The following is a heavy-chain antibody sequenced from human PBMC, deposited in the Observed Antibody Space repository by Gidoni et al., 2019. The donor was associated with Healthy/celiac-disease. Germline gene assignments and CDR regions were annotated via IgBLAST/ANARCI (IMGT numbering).Heavy chain of an antibody. J-gene: IGHJ6*02. CDR3: ASFDTAMADYYGMDV. CDR2: IYSGGST. V-gene: IGHV3-66*01. Sequence: EVQLVESGGGLVQPGGYLRLSCAASGFTVSSNYMSWVRQAPGKGLEWVSVIYSGGSTYYADSVKGRFTISRDNSKNTLYLQMNSLRAEDTAVYYCASFDTAMADYYGMDVWGQGTTVTVSS. CDR1: GFTVSSNY. D-gene: IGHD5-18*01.